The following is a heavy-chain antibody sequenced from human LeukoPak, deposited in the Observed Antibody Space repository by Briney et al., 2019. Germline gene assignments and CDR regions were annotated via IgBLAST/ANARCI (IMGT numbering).Heavy chain of an antibody. CDR3: ARAPGYRSFLDY. J-gene: IGHJ4*02. V-gene: IGHV3-21*01. CDR1: GFTFSSYS. D-gene: IGHD6-13*01. Sequence: GGSLRLSCAASGFTFSSYSMNWVRQAPGKGLEWVSSISSSSTYIYYADSVKGRFTISRDNAKNSLYLQMNSLRAEDTAVYYCARAPGYRSFLDYWGQGTLVTVSS. CDR2: ISSSSTYI.